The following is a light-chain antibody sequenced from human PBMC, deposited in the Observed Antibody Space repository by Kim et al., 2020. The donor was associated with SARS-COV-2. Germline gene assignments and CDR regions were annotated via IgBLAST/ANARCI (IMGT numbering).Light chain of an antibody. J-gene: IGLJ1*01. V-gene: IGLV3-25*03. CDR3: QSADGSGTYA. Sequence: SYELTQPPSLSVSPGQTARITCSGDTLPEKQTYWYQQKSGQAPLLVIYKDNERPSGIPGRFSGSSSGTTVTLTISGVQAEDDADYYCQSADGSGTYAFGTGTKVTVL. CDR2: KDN. CDR1: TLPEKQ.